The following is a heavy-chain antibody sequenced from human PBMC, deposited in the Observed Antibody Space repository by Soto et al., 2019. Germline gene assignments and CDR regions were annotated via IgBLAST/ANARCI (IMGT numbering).Heavy chain of an antibody. D-gene: IGHD2-21*02. J-gene: IGHJ4*02. Sequence: QVQLVQSGAEVKKPGSSVKVSCKASGGTFSSYAISWVQQAPGQGLEWMGGIIPIFGTANYAQKFQGRVTITADESTSTAYMELSSLRSEDTAVYYCARDGGAYCGGDCYEYYFDYWGQGTLVTVSS. CDR2: IIPIFGTA. V-gene: IGHV1-69*01. CDR1: GGTFSSYA. CDR3: ARDGGAYCGGDCYEYYFDY.